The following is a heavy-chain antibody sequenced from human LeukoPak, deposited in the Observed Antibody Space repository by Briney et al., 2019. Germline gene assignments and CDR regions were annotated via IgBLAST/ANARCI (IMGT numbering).Heavy chain of an antibody. Sequence: SETLSLTCTVSDDSITMYYWTWIRQPPGKGLEWIGYVDHTGSTKFNPSLNGRVSISRDTSNNFFSLRLRSVTAADTAVYFCAKSNGYGLIDIWGQGTMVTVSS. D-gene: IGHD3-22*01. CDR1: DDSITMYY. CDR3: AKSNGYGLIDI. J-gene: IGHJ3*02. V-gene: IGHV4-59*01. CDR2: VDHTGST.